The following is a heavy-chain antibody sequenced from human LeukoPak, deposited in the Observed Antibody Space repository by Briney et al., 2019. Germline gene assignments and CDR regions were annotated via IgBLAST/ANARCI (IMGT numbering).Heavy chain of an antibody. Sequence: ASVRVSCKASGYTFTGYYMHWVRQAPGQGLEWMGWINPNSGGTNYAQKFQGRATMTRDTSISTAYMELSRLRSDDTAVYYCARGGLPKYIVVVPAAMYGMDVWGQGTTVTVSS. CDR2: INPNSGGT. J-gene: IGHJ6*02. CDR3: ARGGLPKYIVVVPAAMYGMDV. D-gene: IGHD2-2*01. V-gene: IGHV1-2*02. CDR1: GYTFTGYY.